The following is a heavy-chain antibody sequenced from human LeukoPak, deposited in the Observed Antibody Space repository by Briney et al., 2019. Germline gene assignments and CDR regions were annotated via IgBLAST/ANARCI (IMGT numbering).Heavy chain of an antibody. CDR2: IIPMFGAT. J-gene: IGHJ4*02. D-gene: IGHD5-18*01. CDR3: ARAPGGYSYGYDY. Sequence: SVKVSCKTSGGIFSTYAINWVRQAPGQGLEWMGGIIPMFGATNYAQKFQGRVTITADESTSTAYLELSSLRSEDTAVYYCARAPGGYSYGYDYWGQGPLVTVSS. V-gene: IGHV1-69*13. CDR1: GGIFSTYA.